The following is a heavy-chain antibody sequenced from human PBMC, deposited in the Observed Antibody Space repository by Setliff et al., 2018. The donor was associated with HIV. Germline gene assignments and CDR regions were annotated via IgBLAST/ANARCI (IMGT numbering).Heavy chain of an antibody. Sequence: GGSLRLSCAASGFTFSSYEMTWVRQAPGKGLECISYISRDSDRIHYADSVKGRFTVSRDNAKNSLFLQMHSLRAEDTAVYYCASIELAAMVPVDYWGQGTLVTVSS. D-gene: IGHD5-18*01. CDR3: ASIELAAMVPVDY. J-gene: IGHJ4*02. V-gene: IGHV3-48*03. CDR2: ISRDSDRI. CDR1: GFTFSSYE.